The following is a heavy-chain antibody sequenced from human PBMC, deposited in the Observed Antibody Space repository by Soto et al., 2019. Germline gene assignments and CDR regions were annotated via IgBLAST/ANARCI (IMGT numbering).Heavy chain of an antibody. CDR3: ARGVSRGVVPAVDMSYFQH. J-gene: IGHJ1*01. CDR1: GYTFTSYG. V-gene: IGHV1-18*01. CDR2: ISAYNGNT. D-gene: IGHD2-2*01. Sequence: QVQLVQSGAEVKKPGASVKVSCKASGYTFTSYGISWVRQAPGQGLEWMGWISAYNGNTNYAQKLQGRVTMTTDTXXSXAXXERRSLGSDDTAVYYCARGVSRGVVPAVDMSYFQHWGQGTLVTVSS.